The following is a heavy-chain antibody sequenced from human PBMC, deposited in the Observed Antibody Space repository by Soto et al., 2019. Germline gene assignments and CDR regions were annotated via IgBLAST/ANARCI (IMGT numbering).Heavy chain of an antibody. CDR2: IYYSGNT. Sequence: QVQLQESGPGLVKPSQTLSLTCTVSGGSISNGDYYWSWIRQPPGKGLEWIGYIYYSGNTYYNPSLKSRLTISVDTSKNQFSLRLSSVTAADTAVYYCAKNSYKKSDYKAFDIWGQGTMVTVSS. V-gene: IGHV4-30-4*01. J-gene: IGHJ3*02. CDR3: AKNSYKKSDYKAFDI. CDR1: GGSISNGDYY. D-gene: IGHD4-17*01.